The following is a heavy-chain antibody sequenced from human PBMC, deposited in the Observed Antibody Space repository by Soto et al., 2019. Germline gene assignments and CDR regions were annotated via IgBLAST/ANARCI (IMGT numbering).Heavy chain of an antibody. V-gene: IGHV3-7*03. J-gene: IGHJ4*02. CDR1: GFTFSSFW. D-gene: IGHD1-26*01. Sequence: EVQLVESGGGLVQPGGSLRLSCAASGFTFSSFWMSWVRQAPGKGLEWVANIKQDGSEKYYVDSVKGRFTISRDNAKNSLYLQMNSLRAEDTAVYYCARDNGGSYPDYWGQGTLVTVSS. CDR3: ARDNGGSYPDY. CDR2: IKQDGSEK.